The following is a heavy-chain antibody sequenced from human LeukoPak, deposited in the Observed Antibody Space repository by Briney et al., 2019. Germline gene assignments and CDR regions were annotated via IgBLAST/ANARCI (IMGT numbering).Heavy chain of an antibody. D-gene: IGHD6-19*01. J-gene: IGHJ4*02. Sequence: GGSLRLSCAASGFTVSSNYMSWVRQAPGKGLEWVSAIYSGGSTYYADSVKGPFTISRDNSKNTLYLQMNSLRAEDTAVYYCARALYGSSGFDYWGQGTLVTVSS. CDR1: GFTVSSNY. CDR3: ARALYGSSGFDY. CDR2: IYSGGST. V-gene: IGHV3-53*01.